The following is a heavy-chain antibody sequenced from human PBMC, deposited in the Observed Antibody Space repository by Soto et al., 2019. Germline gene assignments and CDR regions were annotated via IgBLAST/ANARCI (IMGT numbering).Heavy chain of an antibody. D-gene: IGHD3-10*01. CDR2: IYYSGST. V-gene: IGHV4-31*03. Sequence: QVQLQESGPGLVKPSQTLSLTCTVSGGSISSGGYYWSWIRQHPGKGLEWIGYIYYSGSTYYNPSLKSRVTIAVDTSKNQFSLKLSSVTAADTAVYYCARDLMVALSNGSYYYYGMDVWGQGTTVTVSS. CDR1: GGSISSGGYY. J-gene: IGHJ6*02. CDR3: ARDLMVALSNGSYYYYGMDV.